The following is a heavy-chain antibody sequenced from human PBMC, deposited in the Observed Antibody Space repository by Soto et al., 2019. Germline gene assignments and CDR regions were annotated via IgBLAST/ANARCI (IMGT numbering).Heavy chain of an antibody. D-gene: IGHD6-19*01. Sequence: ASVKVSCKASGYTFTSYYMHWVLQAPGQGLEWMGIINPSGGSTSYAQKFQGRVTMTRDTSTSTVYMELSSPRSEDTAVYYCARDLLGSDYGYDMGIWGKETRFT. CDR3: ARDLLGSDYGYDMGI. V-gene: IGHV1-46*01. CDR1: GYTFTSYY. CDR2: INPSGGST. J-gene: IGHJ6*04.